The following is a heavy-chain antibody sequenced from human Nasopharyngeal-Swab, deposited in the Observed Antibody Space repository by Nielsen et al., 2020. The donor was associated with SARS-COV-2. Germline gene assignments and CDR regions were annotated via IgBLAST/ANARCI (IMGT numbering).Heavy chain of an antibody. CDR2: NNHRGST. D-gene: IGHD3-10*01. CDR3: ASAEWFGELSGSW. CDR1: GGSYRGYY. Sequence: SETLSLTCAVYGGSYRGYYWSGIRQAPGKGLEWIGENNHRGSTNYNPALKSRVTISVDTSKNQSSLKLSSVTAADTAVYYCASAEWFGELSGSWWGQGTLVTVSS. V-gene: IGHV4-34*01. J-gene: IGHJ4*02.